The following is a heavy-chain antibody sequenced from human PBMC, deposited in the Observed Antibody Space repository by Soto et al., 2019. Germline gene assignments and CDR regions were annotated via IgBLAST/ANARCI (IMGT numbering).Heavy chain of an antibody. CDR1: GYIFIDYW. CDR2: VYPRDSDT. D-gene: IGHD2-15*01. CDR3: ARPPLPGYSIHFNS. Sequence: GESRKISCKASGYIFIDYWLGWVRQMPGKGLERMGIVYPRDSDTRYSPSFQGQVTISADRSTGTAFLQWRSLKASDTALYYCARPPLPGYSIHFNSWGQGTLVTVSS. V-gene: IGHV5-51*01. J-gene: IGHJ4*02.